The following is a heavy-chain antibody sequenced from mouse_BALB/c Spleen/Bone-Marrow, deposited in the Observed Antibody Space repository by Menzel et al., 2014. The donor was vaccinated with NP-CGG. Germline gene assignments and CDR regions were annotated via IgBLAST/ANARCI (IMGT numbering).Heavy chain of an antibody. CDR1: GYTFTTYT. Sequence: QVQLKESGAELARPGASVKMSCKASGYTFTTYTIHWVKQRPGQGLEWIGYINPSSDYTHYNQKFKDKATLTADKSSSTAYMQLSSLTSEDSAVYYCARPYYYGYHYWGQGTTLTVSS. D-gene: IGHD1-1*02. V-gene: IGHV1-4*01. J-gene: IGHJ2*01. CDR3: ARPYYYGYHY. CDR2: INPSSDYT.